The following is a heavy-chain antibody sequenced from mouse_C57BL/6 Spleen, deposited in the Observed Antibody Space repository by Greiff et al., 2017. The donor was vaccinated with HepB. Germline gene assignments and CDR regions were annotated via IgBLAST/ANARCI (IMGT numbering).Heavy chain of an antibody. CDR3: ARGRAPAWFAY. CDR2: IYPGSGNT. J-gene: IGHJ3*01. D-gene: IGHD3-3*01. V-gene: IGHV1-66*01. CDR1: GYSFTSYY. Sequence: VQLQQSGPELVKPGASVKISCKASGYSFTSYYIHWVKQRPGQGLEWIGWIYPGSGNTKYNEKFKGKATLTADTSSSTAYMQLSSLTSEDSAVYYCARGRAPAWFAYWGQGTLVTVSA.